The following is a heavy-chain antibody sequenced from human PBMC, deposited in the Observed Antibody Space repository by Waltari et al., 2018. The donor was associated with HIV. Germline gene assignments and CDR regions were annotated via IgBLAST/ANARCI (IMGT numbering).Heavy chain of an antibody. CDR3: ARDIGPDYGDHDFDY. D-gene: IGHD4-17*01. Sequence: EVQLVESGGGLVQPGGSLRLSCAASGFTFSSYWMHWVRQAPGKGLVWVSRINSDGSSTSYADSVKGRFTISRDNAKNTLYLQMNSLRAEDTAVYYCARDIGPDYGDHDFDYWGQGTLVTVSS. CDR1: GFTFSSYW. J-gene: IGHJ4*02. V-gene: IGHV3-74*01. CDR2: INSDGSST.